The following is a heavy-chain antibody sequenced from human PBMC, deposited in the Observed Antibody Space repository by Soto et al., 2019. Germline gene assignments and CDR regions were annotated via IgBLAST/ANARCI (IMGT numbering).Heavy chain of an antibody. Sequence: ESGGGLVQPGGSLRLSCAASGFTFSTYAMSWVRQAPGKGLEWVSCIGGTGGTTYYADSVKGRFTISRDNSKKTLYLQMNSLRAEDTAVYYCAKEWSGWGFFDYWGQGTLVTVSS. V-gene: IGHV3-23*01. J-gene: IGHJ4*02. CDR3: AKEWSGWGFFDY. CDR2: IGGTGGTT. D-gene: IGHD6-19*01. CDR1: GFTFSTYA.